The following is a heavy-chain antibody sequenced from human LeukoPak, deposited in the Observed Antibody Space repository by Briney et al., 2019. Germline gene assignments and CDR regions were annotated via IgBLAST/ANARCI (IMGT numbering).Heavy chain of an antibody. CDR1: GFTFSSYA. V-gene: IGHV3-23*01. Sequence: GGSLRLSCAASGFTFSSYAMSWVRQAPGKGLEWVSAISGSGGSTYYADSVKGRFTISRDNSKNTLSLQMNSLRAEDTAVYYCARVSHYSSGQTGAFDIWGQGTMVTVSS. CDR2: ISGSGGST. D-gene: IGHD6-19*01. CDR3: ARVSHYSSGQTGAFDI. J-gene: IGHJ3*02.